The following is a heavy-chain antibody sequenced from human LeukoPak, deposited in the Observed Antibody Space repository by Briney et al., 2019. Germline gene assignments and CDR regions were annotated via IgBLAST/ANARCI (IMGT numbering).Heavy chain of an antibody. CDR3: AREARITMIVVADLDP. V-gene: IGHV3-30*03. CDR1: GFTFSSYG. J-gene: IGHJ5*02. Sequence: GRSLRLSCAASGFTFSSYGMHWVRQAPGKGLEWVAVISYDGSNKYYADSVKGRFTISRDNSKNTLYLQMNSLRAEDTAVYYCAREARITMIVVADLDPWGQGTLVTVSS. CDR2: ISYDGSNK. D-gene: IGHD3-22*01.